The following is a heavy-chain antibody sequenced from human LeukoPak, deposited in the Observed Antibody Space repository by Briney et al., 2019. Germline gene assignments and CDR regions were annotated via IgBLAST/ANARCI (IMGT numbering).Heavy chain of an antibody. D-gene: IGHD2-2*01. J-gene: IGHJ4*02. CDR1: GGTFSSYA. CDR3: AVGLNVVVVPAAISDPYYFDY. Sequence: SVKVSCKASGGTFSSYAISWVRQAPGQGLEWMGGIIPIFGRANYAQKFQGRVTITADESTSTAYMELSSLRSEDTAVYYCAVGLNVVVVPAAISDPYYFDYWGQGTLVTVSS. CDR2: IIPIFGRA. V-gene: IGHV1-69*01.